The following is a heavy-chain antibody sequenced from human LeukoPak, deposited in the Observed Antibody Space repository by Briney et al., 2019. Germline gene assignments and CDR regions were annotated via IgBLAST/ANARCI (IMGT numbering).Heavy chain of an antibody. D-gene: IGHD3-9*01. CDR3: AKVRYFGNYYFDY. Sequence: GGSLRLSCAASGFTFSSYGMHWVRQAPGKGLEWVAVISYDGSNKYYADSVKGRFTISRDNSKNTLYLQMNSLRAEDTAVYYCAKVRYFGNYYFDYWGQGTLVTVSS. J-gene: IGHJ4*02. V-gene: IGHV3-30*18. CDR2: ISYDGSNK. CDR1: GFTFSSYG.